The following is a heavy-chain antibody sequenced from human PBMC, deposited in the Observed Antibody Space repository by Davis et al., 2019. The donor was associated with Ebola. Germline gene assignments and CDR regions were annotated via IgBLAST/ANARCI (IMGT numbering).Heavy chain of an antibody. Sequence: PGGSLRLSCAASGFTFSSYGMHWVRQAPGKGLEWVAFIRYDGSNKYYADSVKGRFTISRDNSKNTLYLQMNSLRAEDTAVYYCAKDPSIAAAGIGFDYWGQGTLVTVSS. D-gene: IGHD6-13*01. CDR3: AKDPSIAAAGIGFDY. J-gene: IGHJ4*02. CDR2: IRYDGSNK. CDR1: GFTFSSYG. V-gene: IGHV3-30*02.